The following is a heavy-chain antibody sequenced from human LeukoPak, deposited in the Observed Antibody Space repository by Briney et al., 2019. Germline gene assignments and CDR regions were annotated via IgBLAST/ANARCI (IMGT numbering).Heavy chain of an antibody. CDR1: GGSISSYY. Sequence: PSETLSLTCTVSGGSISSYYWSWIRQPPGKGLEWIGYIYYSGSTNYNPSLKSRVTISVDKSKNQFSLKLSSVTAADTAVYYCARQPVAGTVYYFDYWGQGTLVTVSS. V-gene: IGHV4-59*08. CDR3: ARQPVAGTVYYFDY. J-gene: IGHJ4*02. CDR2: IYYSGST. D-gene: IGHD6-19*01.